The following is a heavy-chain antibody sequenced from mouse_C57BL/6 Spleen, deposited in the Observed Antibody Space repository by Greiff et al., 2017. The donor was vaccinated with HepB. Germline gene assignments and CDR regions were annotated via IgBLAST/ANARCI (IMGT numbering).Heavy chain of an antibody. CDR3: ARRYGSSYGAMDY. D-gene: IGHD1-1*01. CDR1: GYTFTDYY. Sequence: VQLQQSGAELVRPGASVKLSCKASGYTFTDYYINWVKQRPGQGLEWIARIYPGSGNTYYNEKFKGKATLTAEKSSSTAYMQLSSLTSEDSAVYFCARRYGSSYGAMDYWGQGTSVTVSS. V-gene: IGHV1-76*01. J-gene: IGHJ4*01. CDR2: IYPGSGNT.